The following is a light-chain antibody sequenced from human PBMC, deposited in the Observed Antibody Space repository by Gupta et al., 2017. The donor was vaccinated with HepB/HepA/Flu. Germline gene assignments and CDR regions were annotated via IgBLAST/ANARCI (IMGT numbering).Light chain of an antibody. Sequence: QSVLTPPPSASGPPGQRVTISCSGSTSNIGVNTVNWYQHLPGSAPKLLIYHNDQRPSGVPDRFSASKSGTSASLAISGLQSGDEADYYCAAWHDSVDAPVFGGGTKLTVL. CDR1: TSNIGVNT. J-gene: IGLJ2*01. CDR2: HND. CDR3: AAWHDSVDAPV. V-gene: IGLV1-44*01.